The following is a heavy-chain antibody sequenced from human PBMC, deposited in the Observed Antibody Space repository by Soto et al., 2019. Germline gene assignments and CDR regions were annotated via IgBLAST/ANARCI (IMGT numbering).Heavy chain of an antibody. Sequence: SETLSLTCTVSGASVGSDEYYWSWVRQPPGEGLEYIAYIYHRGITDYNPSLKSRLSISVDTSKNQFSLKLSSVTAADTAVYYCARAPDRTYYDFWSVPYYFDYWGQGTLVTVSS. CDR3: ARAPDRTYYDFWSVPYYFDY. J-gene: IGHJ4*02. V-gene: IGHV4-30-4*01. D-gene: IGHD3-3*01. CDR2: IYHRGIT. CDR1: GASVGSDEYY.